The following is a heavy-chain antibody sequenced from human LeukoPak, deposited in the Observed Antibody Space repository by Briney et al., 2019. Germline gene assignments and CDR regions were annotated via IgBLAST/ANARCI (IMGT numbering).Heavy chain of an antibody. CDR3: AKDAAVAGRLGIDY. CDR2: ISRSGGST. D-gene: IGHD6-19*01. J-gene: IGHJ4*02. Sequence: GGSLRLSCAASGFTFSSYAMSWVRQAPGKGLEWVSAISRSGGSTYYADSVKGRFTISTDNSKNTLYLQMSSLRAEDTAVYYCAKDAAVAGRLGIDYWGQGTLVTVSS. V-gene: IGHV3-23*01. CDR1: GFTFSSYA.